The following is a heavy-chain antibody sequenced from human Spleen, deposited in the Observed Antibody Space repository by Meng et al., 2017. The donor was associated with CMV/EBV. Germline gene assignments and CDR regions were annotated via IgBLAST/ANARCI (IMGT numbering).Heavy chain of an antibody. CDR2: INHSGST. V-gene: IGHV4-34*01. J-gene: IGHJ4*02. CDR3: ARYKTDIVVVPAAKDTYARTQKKGYCSGGSCYSFDY. CDR1: GGSFSGYY. D-gene: IGHD2-15*01. Sequence: SETLSLTCAVYGGSFSGYYWSWIRQPPGKGLEWIGEINHSGSTNYNPSLKSRVTISVDTSKNQFSLKLSSVTAADTAVYYCARYKTDIVVVPAAKDTYARTQKKGYCSGGSCYSFDYWGQGTLVTVSS.